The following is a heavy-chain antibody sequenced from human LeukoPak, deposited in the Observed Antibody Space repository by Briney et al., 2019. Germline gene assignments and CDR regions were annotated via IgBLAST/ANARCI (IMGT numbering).Heavy chain of an antibody. J-gene: IGHJ4*02. CDR1: GYTFTSYG. CDR2: ISAYNGNI. CDR3: AREEGIAVAGTRSDY. D-gene: IGHD6-19*01. Sequence: ASVKVSCKASGYTFTSYGISWVRQAPGQGLEWMGWISAYNGNINYAQKLQGRVTMTTDTSTSTAYMELRSLRSDDTAVYYCAREEGIAVAGTRSDYWGQGTLVTVSS. V-gene: IGHV1-18*01.